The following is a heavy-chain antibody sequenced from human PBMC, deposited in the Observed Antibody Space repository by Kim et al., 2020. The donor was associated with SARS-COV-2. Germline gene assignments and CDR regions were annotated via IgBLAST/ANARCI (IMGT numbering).Heavy chain of an antibody. CDR2: IFPGDSNP. J-gene: IGHJ4*02. Sequence: GESLKISCQASGYVFTSYCIAWVRQMSGKGLEWIGIIFPGDSNPKYNPSFEGQVSISVDKSSNTAYLQLSTLKASDTAMYYCARHGTTILTPSLNWGQGT. CDR1: GYVFTSYC. CDR3: ARHGTTILTPSLN. V-gene: IGHV5-51*01. D-gene: IGHD4-17*01.